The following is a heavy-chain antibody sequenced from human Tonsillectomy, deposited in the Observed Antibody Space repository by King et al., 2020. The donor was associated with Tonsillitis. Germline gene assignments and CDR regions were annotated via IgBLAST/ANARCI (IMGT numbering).Heavy chain of an antibody. Sequence: VQLQESGPGLVKPSETLSLTCSVSGGSISSYYWNWIRQSPGKGLEWIGYIYYSGRTNYNPSLKSRVTISVDTSKNQFSLKLSSVTAADTAVYYCARDSRGYSSNWFYFDYWGQGTLVTVSS. CDR1: GGSISSYY. CDR3: ARDSRGYSSNWFYFDY. V-gene: IGHV4-59*01. D-gene: IGHD6-13*01. CDR2: IYYSGRT. J-gene: IGHJ4*02.